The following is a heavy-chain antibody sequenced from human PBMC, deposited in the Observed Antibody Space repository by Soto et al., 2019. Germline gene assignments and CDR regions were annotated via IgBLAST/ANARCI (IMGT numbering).Heavy chain of an antibody. CDR3: AVNNWNRYYMDV. V-gene: IGHV1-2*04. J-gene: IGHJ6*03. D-gene: IGHD1-1*01. CDR2: INPNSGGT. Sequence: ASVKVSCKASGHTFTGYYMHWVRQAPGQGLEWMGWINPNSGGTNYAQKFQGWVTMTRDTSISTAYMELSRLRSDDTAVYYCAVNNWNRYYMDVWGKGTTVTVSS. CDR1: GHTFTGYY.